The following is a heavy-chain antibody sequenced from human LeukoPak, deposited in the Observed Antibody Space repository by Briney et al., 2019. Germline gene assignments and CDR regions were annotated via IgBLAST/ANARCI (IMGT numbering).Heavy chain of an antibody. CDR3: ARENNLGSGMDV. J-gene: IGHJ6*02. CDR2: ICSGGTT. Sequence: GGSLRLSCAASGFIVSGNSMNWVRQAPGKGLQWVSVICSGGTTYYANSVKGRFTISRDKSKNALYLQMNSLRVEDTAVYYCARENNLGSGMDVWGQGTTVTVSS. CDR1: GFIVSGNS. V-gene: IGHV3-53*01. D-gene: IGHD1-14*01.